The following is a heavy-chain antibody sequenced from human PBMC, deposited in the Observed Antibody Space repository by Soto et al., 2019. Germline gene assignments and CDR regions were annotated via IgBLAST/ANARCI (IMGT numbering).Heavy chain of an antibody. Sequence: SVKVSCKASGGTFSSYAISWVRQAPGQGLEWMGGIIPIFGTANYAQKFQGRVTITADESTSTAYMELSSLRSEDTAVYYCARDAPIAAASSGWFDPWGQGTLVTVSS. J-gene: IGHJ5*02. CDR1: GGTFSSYA. D-gene: IGHD6-13*01. CDR2: IIPIFGTA. V-gene: IGHV1-69*13. CDR3: ARDAPIAAASSGWFDP.